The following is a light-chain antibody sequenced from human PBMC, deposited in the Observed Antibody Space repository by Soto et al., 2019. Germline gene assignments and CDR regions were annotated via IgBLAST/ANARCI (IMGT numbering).Light chain of an antibody. J-gene: IGKJ5*01. CDR3: LQSRDYPFT. Sequence: EIVMTQSPLSLPVTPGEPASISCRSSQSLLHSDGYNYLAWYLQKPGHSPQLLIDLASSRASGVPDRFSGVGSGTDFTLTISGLQPEDFTTYFCLQSRDYPFTFGQGTRLEI. CDR2: LAS. V-gene: IGKV2-28*01. CDR1: QSLLHSDGYNY.